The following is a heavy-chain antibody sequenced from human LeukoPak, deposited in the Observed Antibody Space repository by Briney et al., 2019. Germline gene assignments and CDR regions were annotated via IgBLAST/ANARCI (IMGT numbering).Heavy chain of an antibody. CDR3: AKENQPRPYYYYYMDV. V-gene: IGHV3-30*02. D-gene: IGHD2-2*01. J-gene: IGHJ6*03. CDR2: IWYGGSNK. CDR1: GFTVSSNY. Sequence: GGSLRLSCAASGFTVSSNYMSWVRQAPGKGLEWVAVIWYGGSNKYYADSVKGRFTISRDNSKNTLYLQMNSLRAEDTAVYYCAKENQPRPYYYYYMDVWGKGTTVTVSS.